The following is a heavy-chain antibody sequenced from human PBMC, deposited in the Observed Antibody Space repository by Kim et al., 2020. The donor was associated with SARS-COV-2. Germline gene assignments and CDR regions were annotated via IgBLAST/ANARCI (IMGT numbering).Heavy chain of an antibody. CDR2: IYYSGST. CDR3: ARYFAAAGTWFDY. D-gene: IGHD6-13*01. V-gene: IGHV4-39*01. CDR1: GGSISSSSYY. J-gene: IGHJ4*02. Sequence: SETLSLTCTVSGGSISSSSYYWGWIRQPPGKGLEWIGSIYYSGSTYYNPSLKSRVTISVDTSKNQFSLKLSSVTAADTAVYYCARYFAAAGTWFDYWGQGTLVTVSS.